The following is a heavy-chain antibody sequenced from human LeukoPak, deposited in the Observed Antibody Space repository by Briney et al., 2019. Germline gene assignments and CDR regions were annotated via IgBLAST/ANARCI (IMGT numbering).Heavy chain of an antibody. D-gene: IGHD2-2*01. CDR1: GFTFDDFA. Sequence: GGSLRLSCAASGFTFDDFAMHWVRQVPGEGLDWVSLISGDGGSTYYADAVKGRFTISRDNAKNSLYLQMNSLRAEDTAVYYCARGLRPGVVVPAAYYYYYGMDVWGQGTTVTVSS. CDR2: ISGDGGST. J-gene: IGHJ6*02. V-gene: IGHV3-43*02. CDR3: ARGLRPGVVVPAAYYYYYGMDV.